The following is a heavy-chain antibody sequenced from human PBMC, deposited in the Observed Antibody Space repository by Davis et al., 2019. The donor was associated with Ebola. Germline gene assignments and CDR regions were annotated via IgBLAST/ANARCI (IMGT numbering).Heavy chain of an antibody. CDR2: AYYRSKWYI. D-gene: IGHD1-26*01. J-gene: IGHJ4*02. CDR3: AREVIGWELYYFDY. Sequence: PSETLSLTCAISGDSVSSNSAAWNWIRQSPSRGLEWLGRAYYRSKWYIDYAVSVKSRITINPDTSKNQFSLQLNSVTPEDTAVYYCAREVIGWELYYFDYWGQGTLVTVSS. V-gene: IGHV6-1*01. CDR1: GDSVSSNSAA.